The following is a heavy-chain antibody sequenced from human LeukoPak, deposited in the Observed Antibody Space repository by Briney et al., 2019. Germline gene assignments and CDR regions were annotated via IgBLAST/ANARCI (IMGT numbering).Heavy chain of an antibody. D-gene: IGHD6-19*01. V-gene: IGHV3-30*18. J-gene: IGHJ4*02. CDR3: AKDRGYNSGRGPIDY. CDR1: GFTFSSYG. Sequence: GGSLRLSCAASGFTFSSYGMHWVRQAPGKGLEWVAVISYDGTNKYYADSVKGRFTISRDNSKNTLYLQMNSLRAEDTAVYYCAKDRGYNSGRGPIDYWGQGILVTVSS. CDR2: ISYDGTNK.